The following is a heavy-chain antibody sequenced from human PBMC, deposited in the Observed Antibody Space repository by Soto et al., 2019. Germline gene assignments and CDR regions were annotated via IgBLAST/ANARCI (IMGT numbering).Heavy chain of an antibody. CDR1: GFSFSDYY. CDR2: SRNKANSYNP. CDR3: ARHTGGSYDY. D-gene: IGHD3-16*01. J-gene: IGHJ4*02. Sequence: EVKLVESGGGLVQPGGSLRLSCAASGFSFSDYYMDWVRQVPGKGLEWVGRSRNKANSYNPEYAPSVKDRFSISRDNSKDSMYLQMNSLKTEDTAVYYCARHTGGSYDYWGQGALVTVSS. V-gene: IGHV3-72*01.